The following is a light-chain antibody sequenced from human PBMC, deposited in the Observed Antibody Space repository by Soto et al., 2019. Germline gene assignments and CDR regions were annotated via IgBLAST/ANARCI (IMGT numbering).Light chain of an antibody. CDR3: QQYNSYWT. CDR2: DAS. J-gene: IGKJ1*01. CDR1: QSISSW. Sequence: DVQMTQSPSTLSASVGDRVTITCRASQSISSWLAWYQQQPGKAPKLLIYDASSLESGVPSRFSGSGSGTEFTLTISSLQPDDFATYYCQQYNSYWTCGQGTKVEIK. V-gene: IGKV1-5*01.